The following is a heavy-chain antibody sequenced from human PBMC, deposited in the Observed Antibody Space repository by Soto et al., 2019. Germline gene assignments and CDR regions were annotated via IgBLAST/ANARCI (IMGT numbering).Heavy chain of an antibody. CDR1: GGSISSYY. D-gene: IGHD3-10*01. J-gene: IGHJ4*02. CDR3: ARSGTMVRGVITYDY. CDR2: IYYSGST. Sequence: TLSLTCTVSGGSISSYYWSWIRQPPGKGLEWIGYIYYSGSTNYNPSLKSRVTISVDTSKNQFSLKLSSVTAADTAVYYCARSGTMVRGVITYDYWGQGTLVTVSS. V-gene: IGHV4-59*08.